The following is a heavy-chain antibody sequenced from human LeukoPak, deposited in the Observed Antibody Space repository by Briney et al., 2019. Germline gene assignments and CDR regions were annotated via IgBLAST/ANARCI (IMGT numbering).Heavy chain of an antibody. CDR2: ISSSSSYI. J-gene: IGHJ5*02. CDR3: AREGRQWLDKNNWFDP. V-gene: IGHV3-21*01. CDR1: GFTFSSYS. Sequence: GGSLRLSCAASGFTFSSYSMNWVRQAPGKGLEWVSSISSSSSYIYYADSAKGRFTISRDNAKNSLYLQMNSLRAEDTAVYYCAREGRQWLDKNNWFDPWGQGTLVTVSS. D-gene: IGHD6-19*01.